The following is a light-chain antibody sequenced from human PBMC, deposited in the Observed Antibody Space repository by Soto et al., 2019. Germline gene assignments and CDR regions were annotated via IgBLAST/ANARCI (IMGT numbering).Light chain of an antibody. J-gene: IGLJ1*01. CDR1: SSDVGGYNY. CDR3: CSYTSTSTYV. CDR2: EVS. Sequence: QSALTQPASVSGSPGQSITISCTGTSSDVGGYNYVSWYQQHPGEAPKLLIYEVSDRPSGVSNRFSGSKSVNTASLTISGLQAEDESDYYCCSYTSTSTYVFGTGTKVTVL. V-gene: IGLV2-14*01.